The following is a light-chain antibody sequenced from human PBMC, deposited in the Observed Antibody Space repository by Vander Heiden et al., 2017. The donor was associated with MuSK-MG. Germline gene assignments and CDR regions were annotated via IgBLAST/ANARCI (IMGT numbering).Light chain of an antibody. CDR3: QQLNSYPRS. Sequence: DMQLTQSPSFLAASLGDRVTITCRASQGIISYVAWYQQKPGKAPKLLIYAASTLESGVPSRFSGSGSGTEFTLTISSLQPEDFATYYCQQLNSYPRSFGQGTRLEIK. V-gene: IGKV1-9*01. J-gene: IGKJ5*01. CDR2: AAS. CDR1: QGIISY.